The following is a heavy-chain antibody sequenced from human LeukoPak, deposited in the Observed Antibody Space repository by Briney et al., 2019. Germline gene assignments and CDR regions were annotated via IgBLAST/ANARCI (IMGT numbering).Heavy chain of an antibody. CDR3: ARDPYGEVAFDI. CDR1: GGSISSSNW. J-gene: IGHJ3*02. Sequence: PSGTLSLTCAVSGGSISSSNWWSWVRQPPGKGLEWIGEIYHSGSTNYNPSLKSRVTIPVDKSKNQFSLKLSSVTAADTAVYYCARDPYGEVAFDIWGQGTMVTVSS. CDR2: IYHSGST. D-gene: IGHD4-17*01. V-gene: IGHV4-4*02.